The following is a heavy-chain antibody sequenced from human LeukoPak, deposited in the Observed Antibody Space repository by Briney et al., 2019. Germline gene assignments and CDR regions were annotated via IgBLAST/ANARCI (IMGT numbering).Heavy chain of an antibody. Sequence: PGRSLRLSCTASGFTFGDYAMSWFRQAPGKGLEWVGFIRSKAYGGTTEYAASVKGRFTISRDDSIRIAYLQMNSLKTEDTAVYYCTRGGSGSYYNWYFDYWGQGTLVTISS. CDR2: IRSKAYGGTT. CDR3: TRGGSGSYYNWYFDY. V-gene: IGHV3-49*03. J-gene: IGHJ4*02. D-gene: IGHD3-10*01. CDR1: GFTFGDYA.